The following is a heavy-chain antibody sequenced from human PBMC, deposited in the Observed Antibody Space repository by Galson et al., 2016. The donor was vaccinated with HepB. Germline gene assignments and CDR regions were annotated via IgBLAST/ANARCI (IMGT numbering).Heavy chain of an antibody. CDR3: ARDGSSQFGSNWYVAFDI. J-gene: IGHJ3*02. Sequence: SLRLSCAASGFTFSRYSMNWVRQAPGKGLEWVSHIRSRSSTIYYADSVRGRFTISRDNTKNSLYLQMNSLRDEDTAVYYCARDGSSQFGSNWYVAFDIWGQGTVVTVSS. CDR1: GFTFSRYS. D-gene: IGHD6-13*01. V-gene: IGHV3-48*02. CDR2: IRSRSSTI.